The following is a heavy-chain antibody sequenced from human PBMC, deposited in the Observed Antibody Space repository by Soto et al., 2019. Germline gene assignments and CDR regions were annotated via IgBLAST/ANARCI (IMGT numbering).Heavy chain of an antibody. V-gene: IGHV1-2*04. J-gene: IGHJ6*02. CDR3: ARLNQSLGYCSGGSCFNYGMDV. Sequence: ASVKVSCKASGYTFTGYYMHWVRQAPGQGLEWMGWINPNSGGTNYAQKFQGWVTMTRDTSISTAYMELSRLRSDDTAVYYCARLNQSLGYCSGGSCFNYGMDVWGQGTTVTVSS. CDR1: GYTFTGYY. D-gene: IGHD2-15*01. CDR2: INPNSGGT.